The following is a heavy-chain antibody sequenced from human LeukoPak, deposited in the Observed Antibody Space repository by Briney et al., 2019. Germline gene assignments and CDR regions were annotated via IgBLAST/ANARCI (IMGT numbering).Heavy chain of an antibody. CDR2: IYHSGST. CDR1: GGSISSGGYS. J-gene: IGHJ5*02. CDR3: ARHAGGPFFP. V-gene: IGHV4-30-2*01. Sequence: SETLSLTCAVSGGSISSGGYSWSWIRQPPGKGLEWIGYIYHSGSTYYNPSLKSRVTISVDRSKNQFSLKLSSVTAADTAVYYCARHAGGPFFPWGQGTLVTVSS. D-gene: IGHD3-16*01.